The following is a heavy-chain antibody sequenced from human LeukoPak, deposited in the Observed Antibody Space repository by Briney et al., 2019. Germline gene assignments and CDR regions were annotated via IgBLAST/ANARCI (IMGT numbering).Heavy chain of an antibody. CDR1: GYSFTGYY. D-gene: IGHD3-3*01. V-gene: IGHV1-2*02. CDR2: INPNSGGR. CDR3: ASDYDTIFGVLIPFDY. J-gene: IGHJ4*02. Sequence: ASVNVSCKASGYSFTGYYLHWVRQAPGQGLEWMGWINPNSGGRNYAQKFQGRVSMTRDTSINTAYVELNRLRPDDTAVYFCASDYDTIFGVLIPFDYWGQGTLVTVTS.